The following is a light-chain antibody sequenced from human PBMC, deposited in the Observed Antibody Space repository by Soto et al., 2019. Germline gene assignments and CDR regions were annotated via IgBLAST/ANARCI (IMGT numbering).Light chain of an antibody. CDR2: AAS. CDR3: QQYYSYPLT. CDR1: QGISSY. V-gene: IGKV1-8*01. Sequence: AIRMTQSTSSFSASTGDRVTITCRASQGISSYLAWYQQKPGKAPKLLIYAASTLQSGVPSRFSGSGSGTDFTLTISCLQSEDFATYYCQQYYSYPLTFGGVTKVEIK. J-gene: IGKJ4*01.